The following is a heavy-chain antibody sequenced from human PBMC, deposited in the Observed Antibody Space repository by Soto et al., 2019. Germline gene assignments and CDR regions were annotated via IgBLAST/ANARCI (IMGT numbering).Heavy chain of an antibody. CDR2: MYYSGKT. CDR3: ARDRGYYFDY. CDR1: GGSISSGHNY. Sequence: QMQVQESGPGLVKPSQTLSLTCTVSGGSISSGHNYWSWIRQPPGKGLEWIGYMYYSGKTYYNPSPKSRLTISVDTSKNQFSLKLSSVTAADTAVYYCARDRGYYFDYWGQGTLVTVSS. V-gene: IGHV4-30-4*01. D-gene: IGHD3-10*01. J-gene: IGHJ4*02.